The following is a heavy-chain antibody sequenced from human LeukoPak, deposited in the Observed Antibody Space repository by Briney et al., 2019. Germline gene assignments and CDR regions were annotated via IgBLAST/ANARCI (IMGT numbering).Heavy chain of an antibody. Sequence: SETLSLTFTVSGGSISSYYWSWIRQPPGKGLEWIGYIYYSGSTNYNPSLKSRVTISVDTSKNQFSLKLSSVTAADTAVYYCARSPGIGYYYYYMDVWGKGTTVTVSS. CDR2: IYYSGST. CDR3: ARSPGIGYYYYYMDV. J-gene: IGHJ6*03. V-gene: IGHV4-59*01. D-gene: IGHD3-10*01. CDR1: GGSISSYY.